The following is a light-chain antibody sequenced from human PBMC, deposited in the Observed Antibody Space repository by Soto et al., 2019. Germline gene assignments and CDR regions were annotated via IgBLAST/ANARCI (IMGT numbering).Light chain of an antibody. CDR1: QSVSSSY. Sequence: EIVLTQSPGTLSLSPGERATLSCRASQSVSSSYLAWYQQKPGQAPRLLIYGASSRATGIPDRFSGSGSGTDFTLTISRLETEDFSVYYCQQYCSSRITFGQGTRLEIK. CDR2: GAS. V-gene: IGKV3-20*01. CDR3: QQYCSSRIT. J-gene: IGKJ5*01.